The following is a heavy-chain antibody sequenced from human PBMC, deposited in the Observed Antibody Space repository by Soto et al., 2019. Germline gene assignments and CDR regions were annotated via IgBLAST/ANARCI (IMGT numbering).Heavy chain of an antibody. CDR2: ISGSGGST. J-gene: IGHJ6*02. CDR3: SKESEDYCSGNSCKGMDV. V-gene: IGHV3-23*01. Sequence: EVQLLESGGGLVQPGGSLRLSCAASGFIFRRYAINWVRQAPGKGLEWVSAISGSGGSTYYADSVKGRLTISRDNTKNTVSLEMSTLRAEDTAIYYCSKESEDYCSGNSCKGMDVWGQGTMVTVSS. D-gene: IGHD2-15*01. CDR1: GFIFRRYA.